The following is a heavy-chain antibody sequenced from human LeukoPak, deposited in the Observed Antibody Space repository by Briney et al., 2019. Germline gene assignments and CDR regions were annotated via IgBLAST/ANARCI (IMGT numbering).Heavy chain of an antibody. V-gene: IGHV3-74*01. CDR1: VYTFSSYW. CDR2: INGEWSST. J-gene: IGHJ4*02. D-gene: IGHD2-21*01. Sequence: PGGSLRLSCAASVYTFSSYWMLCVREARGGGGVWVLRINGEWSSTSYAESVNGRFTISRENAKNTLYLQTNSLRAEHTAVYYCARLRSGDYFDYWGQETLVTVSS. CDR3: ARLRSGDYFDY.